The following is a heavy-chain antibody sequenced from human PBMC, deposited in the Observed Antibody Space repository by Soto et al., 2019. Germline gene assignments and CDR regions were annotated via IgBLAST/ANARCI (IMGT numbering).Heavy chain of an antibody. D-gene: IGHD4-17*01. CDR2: INPNSGGT. V-gene: IGHV1-2*04. J-gene: IGHJ4*02. CDR1: GYTFTGYY. Sequence: SLKVSCKASGYTFTGYYMHWVRQAPGQGLEWMGWINPNSGGTNYAQKFQGWVTMTRDTSISTAYMELSRLRSDDTAVYYCARERVKTTVTTGPLGYWGQGTLVTVSS. CDR3: ARERVKTTVTTGPLGY.